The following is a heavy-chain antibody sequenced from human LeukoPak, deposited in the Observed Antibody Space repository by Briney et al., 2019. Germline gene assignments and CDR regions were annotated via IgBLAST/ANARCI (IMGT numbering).Heavy chain of an antibody. J-gene: IGHJ4*02. CDR2: ISGSGGST. D-gene: IGHD3-22*01. V-gene: IGHV3-23*01. CDR3: AKSSGVRYYDSSGYFDY. Sequence: GGSLRLSCAASGLTFSSYAMSWVRQAPGKGLEWVSAISGSGGSTYYADSVKGRFTISRDNSKNTLYLQMNSLRAEDTAVYYCAKSSGVRYYDSSGYFDYWGQGTLVTVSS. CDR1: GLTFSSYA.